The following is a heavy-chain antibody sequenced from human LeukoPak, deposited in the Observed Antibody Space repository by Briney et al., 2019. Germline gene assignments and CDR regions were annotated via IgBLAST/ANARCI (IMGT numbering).Heavy chain of an antibody. CDR2: ISYDGSNE. J-gene: IGHJ4*02. CDR3: ARGAHEYQLLYEY. CDR1: GFTFSSYG. V-gene: IGHV3-30*03. D-gene: IGHD2-2*02. Sequence: GGSLRLSCAASGFTFSSYGMHWVRQAPGKGLEWVAVISYDGSNEYYADSVKGRFTISRDNSKNTLFLQMNSLRVEDTAVYYCARGAHEYQLLYEYWGQGTLVTVSS.